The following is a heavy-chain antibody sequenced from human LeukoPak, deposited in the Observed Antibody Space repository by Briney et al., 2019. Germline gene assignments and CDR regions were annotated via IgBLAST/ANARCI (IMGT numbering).Heavy chain of an antibody. Sequence: GASVKVSCKASGYTFTGYYMHWVRQAPGQGLEWMGWINPNSGGTNYAQKFQGRVTMIRDTSISTAYMELSRLRSDDTAVYYCARGRFLDSPLSYYFDYWGQGTLVTVSS. D-gene: IGHD3-3*01. V-gene: IGHV1-2*02. CDR1: GYTFTGYY. J-gene: IGHJ4*02. CDR3: ARGRFLDSPLSYYFDY. CDR2: INPNSGGT.